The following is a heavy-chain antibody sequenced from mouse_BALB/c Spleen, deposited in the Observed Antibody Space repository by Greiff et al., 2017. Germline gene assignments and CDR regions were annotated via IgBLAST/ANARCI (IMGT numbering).Heavy chain of an antibody. Sequence: VKLVESGAELAKPGASVKMSCKASGYTFTSYWMHWVKQRPGQGLEWIGYINPSTGYTEYNQKFKDKATLTADKSSSTAYMQLSSLTSEDSAVYYCARYDGYYAMDYWGQGTSVTVSS. CDR2: INPSTGYT. V-gene: IGHV1-7*01. D-gene: IGHD2-3*01. CDR1: GYTFTSYW. J-gene: IGHJ4*01. CDR3: ARYDGYYAMDY.